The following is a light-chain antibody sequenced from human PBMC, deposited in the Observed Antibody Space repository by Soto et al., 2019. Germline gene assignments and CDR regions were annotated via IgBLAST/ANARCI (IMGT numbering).Light chain of an antibody. Sequence: DIQMTQSPSSVSASVGDRVTITRRASQDIRNWLAWYQQKPGKAPKLLIHGTSSLRSGVPSRFSGSGSGTDFSLTISSLQPEDFATYYCQQANSFPLTFGPGTKVDIK. V-gene: IGKV1D-12*01. CDR1: QDIRNW. J-gene: IGKJ3*01. CDR2: GTS. CDR3: QQANSFPLT.